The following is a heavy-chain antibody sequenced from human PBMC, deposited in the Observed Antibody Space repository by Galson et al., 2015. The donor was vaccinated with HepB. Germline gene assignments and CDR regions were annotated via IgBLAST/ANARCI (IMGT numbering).Heavy chain of an antibody. J-gene: IGHJ6*02. CDR1: GFSFSSHT. Sequence: SLRLSCAASGFSFSSHTMSWVRRAPGRGLEWVSAISRSSTYIYYADSVKGRFTTSRDDAKNSVDLQMNSLGVEDTAVYYCARVQGIVRSYGMDVWGQGTTVTVSS. CDR3: ARVQGIVRSYGMDV. CDR2: ISRSSTYI. V-gene: IGHV3-21*01. D-gene: IGHD2/OR15-2a*01.